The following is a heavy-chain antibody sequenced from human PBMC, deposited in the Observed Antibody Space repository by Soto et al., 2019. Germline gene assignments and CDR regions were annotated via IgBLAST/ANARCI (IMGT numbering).Heavy chain of an antibody. D-gene: IGHD3-10*01. CDR2: IRSKAYSGAT. Sequence: GGSLRLSCTAAGFTFGDYSMSWFRQAPGKGLEWVGFIRSKAYSGATDYAASVKGRFTISRDDFKNIASLQMNSLKTEDTAVYYCSRLLGPYYYYGMDVWAKGPRSPSP. CDR3: SRLLGPYYYYGMDV. V-gene: IGHV3-49*03. J-gene: IGHJ6*02. CDR1: GFTFGDYS.